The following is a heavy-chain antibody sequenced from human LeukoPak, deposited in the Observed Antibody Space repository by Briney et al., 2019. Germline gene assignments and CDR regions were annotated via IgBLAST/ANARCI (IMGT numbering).Heavy chain of an antibody. CDR2: INPNSGGT. CDR3: ARNLITMVRGVMND. V-gene: IGHV1-2*02. Sequence: ASVKVSCKASGYTFTGYYMHWVRQAPGQGLEWMGWINPNSGGTNYAQKFQGRVTMTRDTSTSTAYMELSRLRSDDTAVYYCARNLITMVRGVMNDWGQGTLVTVSS. J-gene: IGHJ4*02. CDR1: GYTFTGYY. D-gene: IGHD3-10*01.